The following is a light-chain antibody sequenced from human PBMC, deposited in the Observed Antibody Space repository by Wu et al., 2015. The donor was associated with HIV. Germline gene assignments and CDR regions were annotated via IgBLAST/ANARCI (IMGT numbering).Light chain of an antibody. CDR1: QRVSTF. CDR3: QQRSNWPYT. Sequence: DIVLTQSPATLSLSPGGRATLSCRASQRVSTFVAWYQHRPGQAPRLVIYGASNRATGIPARFSGSGSETDFTLTISSLEPEDFAVYYCQQRSNWPYTFGQGTKVGIK. CDR2: GAS. J-gene: IGKJ2*01. V-gene: IGKV3-11*01.